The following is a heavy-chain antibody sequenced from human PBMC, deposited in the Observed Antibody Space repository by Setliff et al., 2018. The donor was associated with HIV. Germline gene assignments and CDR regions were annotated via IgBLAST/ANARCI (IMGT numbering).Heavy chain of an antibody. CDR2: INPKSDGT. CDR3: ARGMDYYDTIGYYQYYFDY. D-gene: IGHD3-22*01. V-gene: IGHV1-2*04. Sequence: ASVKVSCKASGYSFTDYDINWVRQAPGQGLEWMGWINPKSDGTNYAQKFQGWITMTRYTSISTAYMELSRLRSDDTAVYYCARGMDYYDTIGYYQYYFDYWGQGTMVTVSS. J-gene: IGHJ4*02. CDR1: GYSFTDYD.